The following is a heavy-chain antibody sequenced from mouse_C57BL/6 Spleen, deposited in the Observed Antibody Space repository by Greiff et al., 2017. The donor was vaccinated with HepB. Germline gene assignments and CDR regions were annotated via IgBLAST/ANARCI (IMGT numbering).Heavy chain of an antibody. V-gene: IGHV14-2*01. D-gene: IGHD1-1*01. Sequence: DVKLQESGAELVKPGASVKLSCTASGFNIKDYYMHWVKQRTEQGLEWIGRIDPEDGETKYAPKFQGKATITADTSSNTAYLQLSSLTSEDTAVYYCARPFYYYGSSEYFDVWGTGTTVTVSS. CDR3: ARPFYYYGSSEYFDV. CDR1: GFNIKDYY. J-gene: IGHJ1*03. CDR2: IDPEDGET.